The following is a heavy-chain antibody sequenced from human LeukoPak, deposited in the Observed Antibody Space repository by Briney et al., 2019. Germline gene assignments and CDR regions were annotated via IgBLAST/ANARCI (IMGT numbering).Heavy chain of an antibody. CDR2: FDPEDGET. Sequence: ASVKVSCKVSGYTLTELSMHWVRQAPGKGLEWMGGFDPEDGETIYAQKFQGRVTMTEDTSTDTAYMELSSLRSEDTAVYYCATAGCSSTNCYVGEFDYWGQGTLVTVSS. CDR3: ATAGCSSTNCYVGEFDY. CDR1: GYTLTELS. V-gene: IGHV1-24*01. J-gene: IGHJ4*02. D-gene: IGHD2-2*01.